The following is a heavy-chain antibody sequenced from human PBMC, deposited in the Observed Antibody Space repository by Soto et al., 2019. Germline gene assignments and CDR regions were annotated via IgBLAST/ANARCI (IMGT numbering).Heavy chain of an antibody. V-gene: IGHV1-69*01. Sequence: QVQLVQSGAEVKKPGSSVRVSCKASGGTLRSHAINWVRQAPGQWLEWMGGIIPIFGSPYYAQKFQGSVTLTADESYITDYIELISLKSEETAVDYCSGTVEIPYYHGMDVSGQGTTVNV. CDR2: IIPIFGSP. CDR1: GGTLRSHA. J-gene: IGHJ6*02. D-gene: IGHD4-4*01. CDR3: SGTVEIPYYHGMDV.